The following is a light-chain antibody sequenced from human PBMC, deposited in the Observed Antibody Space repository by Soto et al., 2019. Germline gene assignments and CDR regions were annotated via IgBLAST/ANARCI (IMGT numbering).Light chain of an antibody. Sequence: EVVMTNSPATLSVSPGESATLSCRASQSVTSNLAWYQQKPGQPPRLLIYDASTRATGIPARFSGSGSGTGFSLTITRLEPEDFAVYYCQQYNNWPRTFGQGTKVAIK. J-gene: IGKJ1*01. CDR3: QQYNNWPRT. V-gene: IGKV3-15*01. CDR1: QSVTSN. CDR2: DAS.